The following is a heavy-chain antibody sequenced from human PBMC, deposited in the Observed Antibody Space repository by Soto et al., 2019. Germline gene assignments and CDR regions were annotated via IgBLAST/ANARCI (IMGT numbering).Heavy chain of an antibody. CDR1: GGSISSGDYY. V-gene: IGHV4-30-4*01. Sequence: PSETLSLTCTVSGGSISSGDYYWSWIRQPPGKGLEWIGYIYYSGSTYYNPSLKSRVTISVDTSKNQFSLKLSSVTAADTAVYYCARGTKGYNWNEDYWGQGTLVTVSS. CDR3: ARGTKGYNWNEDY. CDR2: IYYSGST. D-gene: IGHD1-20*01. J-gene: IGHJ4*02.